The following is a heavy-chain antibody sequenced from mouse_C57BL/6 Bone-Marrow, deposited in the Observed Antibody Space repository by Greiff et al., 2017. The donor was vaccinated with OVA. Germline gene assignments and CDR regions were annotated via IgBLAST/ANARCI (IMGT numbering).Heavy chain of an antibody. J-gene: IGHJ4*01. Sequence: QVQLQQPGAELVKPGASVKMSCKASGYTFTSYWITWVKQRPGQGLEWIGDIYPGSGSTNYNEKFKSKATLTVDTSSSTAYMQLSSLTSEDSAVYYCARGGPDSSGAMDYWGQGTSVTVSS. D-gene: IGHD3-2*02. CDR2: IYPGSGST. CDR1: GYTFTSYW. V-gene: IGHV1-55*01. CDR3: ARGGPDSSGAMDY.